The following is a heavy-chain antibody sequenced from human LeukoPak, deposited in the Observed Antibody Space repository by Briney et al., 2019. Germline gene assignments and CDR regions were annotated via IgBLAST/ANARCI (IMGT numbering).Heavy chain of an antibody. D-gene: IGHD3-3*01. CDR1: GGSISSSSYY. V-gene: IGHV4-39*07. CDR3: ARGSKTQTYYDFWSGPMDV. J-gene: IGHJ6*04. Sequence: KPSETLSLTCTVSGGSISSSSYYGGWIRQPPGKGLEWIGSIYYSGSTYYNPSLKSRVTISVDTSKNQFSLKLSSVTAADTAVYYCARGSKTQTYYDFWSGPMDVWGKGTTVTVSS. CDR2: IYYSGST.